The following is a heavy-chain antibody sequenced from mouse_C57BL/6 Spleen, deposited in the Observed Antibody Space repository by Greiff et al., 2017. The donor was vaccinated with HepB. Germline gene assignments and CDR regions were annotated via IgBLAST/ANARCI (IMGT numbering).Heavy chain of an antibody. CDR3: ARGSSVFDY. CDR2: IYPRSGST. V-gene: IGHV1-81*01. J-gene: IGHJ2*01. CDR1: GYTFTGYC. Sequence: QVQLQQSGAELVKPGASVKLSCKASGYTFTGYCINWVKQRTGQGLEWIGEIYPRSGSTNYNEKFKGKATLTADKSYSTAYMELRSLTSEDSAVYYCARGSSVFDYWGQGTTLTVSS. D-gene: IGHD1-1*01.